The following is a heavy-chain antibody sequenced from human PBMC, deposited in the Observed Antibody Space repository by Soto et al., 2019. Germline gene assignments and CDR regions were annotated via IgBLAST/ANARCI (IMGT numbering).Heavy chain of an antibody. CDR3: VQQGKGAQHGLFDF. V-gene: IGHV4-39*07. CDR1: GGSISSSSYY. CDR2: IYYSGST. D-gene: IGHD7-27*01. J-gene: IGHJ4*02. Sequence: SETLSLTCTVSGGSISSSSYYWGWIRQPPGKGLEWIGSIYYSGSTYYNPSLKSRVAISLDTSKSQFSLKMTSVTATDTAVYFCVQQGKGAQHGLFDFWTKGTRATVP.